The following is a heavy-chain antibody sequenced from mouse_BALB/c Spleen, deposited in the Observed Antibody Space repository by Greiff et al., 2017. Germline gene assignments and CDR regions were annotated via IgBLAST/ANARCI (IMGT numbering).Heavy chain of an antibody. V-gene: IGHV2-5-1*01. Sequence: QVQLKQSGPSLVQPSQSLSITCTVSGFSLTSYGVHWVRQSPGKGLEWLGVIWRGGSTDYNAAFMSRLSITKDNSKSQVFFKMNSLQADDTAIYYCAKGYYDHYYAMDYWGQGTSVTVSS. J-gene: IGHJ4*01. D-gene: IGHD2-4*01. CDR3: AKGYYDHYYAMDY. CDR1: GFSLTSYG. CDR2: IWRGGST.